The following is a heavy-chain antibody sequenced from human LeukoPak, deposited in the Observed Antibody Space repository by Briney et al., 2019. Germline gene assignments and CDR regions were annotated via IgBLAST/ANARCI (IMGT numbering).Heavy chain of an antibody. CDR2: ISGSGGST. CDR3: AKNTVWAHYYYYYMDV. D-gene: IGHD4-17*01. J-gene: IGHJ6*03. Sequence: GGSLRLSCAASGFTFSSYAMSWVRQAPGKGLEWVSAISGSGGSTYYADSVKGRFTISRDNSKNTLYLQMNSLRAEDTAVYYCAKNTVWAHYYYYYMDVWGKGTTVTISS. V-gene: IGHV3-23*01. CDR1: GFTFSSYA.